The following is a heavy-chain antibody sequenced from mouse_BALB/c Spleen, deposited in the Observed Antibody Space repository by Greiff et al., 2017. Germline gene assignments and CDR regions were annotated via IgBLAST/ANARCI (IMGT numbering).Heavy chain of an antibody. J-gene: IGHJ2*01. CDR3: ARHEGYYYGYYFDY. CDR2: ISNGGGST. V-gene: IGHV5-12-2*01. Sequence: DVKLVESGGGLVQPGGSLKLSCAASGFTFSSYTMSWVRQTPEKRLAWVAYISNGGGSTYYPDTVKGRFTISRDNAKNTLYLQMSSLKSEDTAMYYCARHEGYYYGYYFDYWGQGTTLTVSS. CDR1: GFTFSSYT. D-gene: IGHD1-1*01.